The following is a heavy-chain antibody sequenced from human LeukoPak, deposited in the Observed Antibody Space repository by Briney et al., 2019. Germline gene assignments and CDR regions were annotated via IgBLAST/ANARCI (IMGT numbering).Heavy chain of an antibody. Sequence: PSETLSLTCTVSGGSISSGDYYWSWIRQPQGKGLEWIGYIYYSGSTYYNPSLKSRVTISVDTSKNQFSLNLSSVTAADTAVYYCARRYHSDDYYDTSGYYRYFDYWGQGTLVTVSS. D-gene: IGHD3-22*01. CDR3: ARRYHSDDYYDTSGYYRYFDY. V-gene: IGHV4-30-4*01. J-gene: IGHJ4*02. CDR2: IYYSGST. CDR1: GGSISSGDYY.